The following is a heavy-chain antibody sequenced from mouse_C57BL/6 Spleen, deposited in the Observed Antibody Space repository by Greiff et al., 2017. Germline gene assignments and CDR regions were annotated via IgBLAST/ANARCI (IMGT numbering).Heavy chain of an antibody. J-gene: IGHJ3*01. CDR3: ARGLTTVGGAY. CDR2: ISDGGSYT. D-gene: IGHD1-1*01. CDR1: GFTFSSYA. V-gene: IGHV5-4*03. Sequence: EVNLVESGGGLVKPGGSLKLSCAASGFTFSSYAMSWVRQTPEKRLEWVATISDGGSYTYYPDNVKGRFTISRDNAKNNLYLQMSHLKSEDTAMYYCARGLTTVGGAYWGQGTLVTVSA.